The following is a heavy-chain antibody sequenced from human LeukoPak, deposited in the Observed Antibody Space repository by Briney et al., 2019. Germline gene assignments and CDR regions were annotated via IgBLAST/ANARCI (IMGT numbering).Heavy chain of an antibody. CDR3: ASSYGSGSYRADFDY. CDR2: INPSGGST. CDR1: GYTFTSYY. V-gene: IGHV1-46*01. Sequence: ASVKVSCKASGYTFTSYYMHWVRQAPGQGLEWMGIINPSGGSTSYAQKFQGRVTMTRDTSTSTVYMELSSVRSEDTAVYYCASSYGSGSYRADFDYWGQGTLVTVSS. D-gene: IGHD3-10*01. J-gene: IGHJ4*02.